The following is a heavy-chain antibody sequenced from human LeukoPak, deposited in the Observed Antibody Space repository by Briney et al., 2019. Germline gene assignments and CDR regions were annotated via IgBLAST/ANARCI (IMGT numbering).Heavy chain of an antibody. Sequence: GGSLRLSCAASGFTFDDYAMHWVRQAPGKGLEWVSSISSSSSYIYYADSVKGRFTISRDNAKNSLYLQMNSLRAEDTAVYYCASPRGVGATTPTDYWGQGTLVTVSS. CDR3: ASPRGVGATTPTDY. CDR1: GFTFDDYA. CDR2: ISSSSSYI. J-gene: IGHJ4*02. V-gene: IGHV3-21*01. D-gene: IGHD1-26*01.